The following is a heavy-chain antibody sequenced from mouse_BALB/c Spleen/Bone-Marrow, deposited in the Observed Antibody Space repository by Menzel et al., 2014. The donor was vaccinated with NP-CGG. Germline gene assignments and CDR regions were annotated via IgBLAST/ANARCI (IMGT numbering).Heavy chain of an antibody. J-gene: IGHJ4*01. CDR1: GFAFSYYD. Sequence: EVKVEESGGGLVKPGGSLKLSCAASGFAFSYYDMSWVRQTPEKRLEWVAYVSSGGGSTYYPDTVKGRFTISRDNAKNTLYLQMSSLKSEDTAMYYCARHPRESTMIHYTMDYWGQGTSVTVSS. D-gene: IGHD2-4*01. CDR2: VSSGGGST. CDR3: ARHPRESTMIHYTMDY. V-gene: IGHV5-12-1*01.